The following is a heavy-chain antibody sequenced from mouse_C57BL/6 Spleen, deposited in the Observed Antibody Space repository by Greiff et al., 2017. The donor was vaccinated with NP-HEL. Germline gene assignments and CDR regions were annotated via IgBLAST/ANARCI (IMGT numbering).Heavy chain of an antibody. CDR2: ISYSGST. CDR3: ARDRDGSSMDY. CDR1: GYSITSGYD. V-gene: IGHV3-1*01. J-gene: IGHJ4*01. Sequence: EVKLLESGPGMVKPSQSLSLTCTVTGYSITSGYDWHWIRHFPGNKLEWMGYISYSGSTNYNPSLKSRISITHDTSKNHFFLKLNSVTTEDTATYYCARDRDGSSMDYWGQGTSVTVSS. D-gene: IGHD1-1*01.